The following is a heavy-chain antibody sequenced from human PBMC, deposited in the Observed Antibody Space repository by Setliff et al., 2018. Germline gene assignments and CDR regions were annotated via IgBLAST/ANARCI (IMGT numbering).Heavy chain of an antibody. D-gene: IGHD1-1*01. V-gene: IGHV4-4*07. CDR2: IFGSGST. J-gene: IGHJ4*02. CDR1: RGSFNSHY. Sequence: PSETLSLTCTVSRGSFNSHYWSWIRQPAGKGLEWIGRIFGSGSTNYNPSLKSRVTMSIDTSKNQFFLKVRSVTAADTAVYYCARDRGSNNSPEDFDYWGLGTLVTVSS. CDR3: ARDRGSNNSPEDFDY.